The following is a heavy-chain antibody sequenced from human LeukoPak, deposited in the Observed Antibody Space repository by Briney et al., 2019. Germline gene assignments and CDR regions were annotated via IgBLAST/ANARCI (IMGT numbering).Heavy chain of an antibody. Sequence: SETLSLTCTVSGGSISSYYWSWIRQPPGKGLEWIGYIYYSGSTNYNPSLKSRVTISVDTSKNQFSLKLSSVTAADTAVYYCARHDSGWHLFDYWGQGTLVTVSS. CDR2: IYYSGST. V-gene: IGHV4-59*01. J-gene: IGHJ4*02. D-gene: IGHD6-19*01. CDR1: GGSISSYY. CDR3: ARHDSGWHLFDY.